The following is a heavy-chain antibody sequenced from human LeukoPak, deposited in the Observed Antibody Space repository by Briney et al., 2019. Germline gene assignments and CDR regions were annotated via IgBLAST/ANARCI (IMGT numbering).Heavy chain of an antibody. V-gene: IGHV3-30*03. Sequence: GGSLRLSCAASGFTFSSYGMHWVRQAPGKGLEWVAVISYDGSNKYYADSVKGRFTISRDNSKNTLYLQMNSLRAEDTAVYHRVREFLSGYYYFDYWGQGTLVTVSS. CDR1: GFTFSSYG. CDR2: ISYDGSNK. CDR3: VREFLSGYYYFDY. D-gene: IGHD5-12*01. J-gene: IGHJ4*02.